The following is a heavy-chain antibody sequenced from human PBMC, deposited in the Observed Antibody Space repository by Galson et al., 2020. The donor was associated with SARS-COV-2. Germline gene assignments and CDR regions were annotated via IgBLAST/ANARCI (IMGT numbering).Heavy chain of an antibody. CDR3: ARETIFTIFGVVMGRNYYYYYMDV. CDR2: INHSGST. V-gene: IGHV4-34*01. CDR1: GGSFSGYY. Sequence: SETLSLTCAVYGGSFSGYYWSWIRQPTGKGLEWIGEINHSGSTNYNPSLKSRVTISVDTTKNQFSLKLSSVTAADTAVYYCARETIFTIFGVVMGRNYYYYYMDVWGKGTTVTVSS. J-gene: IGHJ6*03. D-gene: IGHD3-3*01.